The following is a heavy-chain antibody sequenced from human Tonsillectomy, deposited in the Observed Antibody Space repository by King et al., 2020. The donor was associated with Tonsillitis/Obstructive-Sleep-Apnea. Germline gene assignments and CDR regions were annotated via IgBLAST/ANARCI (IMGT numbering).Heavy chain of an antibody. Sequence: VQLVESGGGLVKPGGSLRLSCGASGFTFSSAWMNWVRQAPGKGLEGVGRIKSEKNAGTKEYAAPVKGRFTISRDDSENTLYLQMNSLKTEDTAVYYCTTGLGGGAAHDDRWGQGTLVTVSS. CDR2: IKSEKNAGTK. CDR3: TTGLGGGAAHDDR. J-gene: IGHJ5*02. CDR1: GFTFSSAW. V-gene: IGHV3-15*07. D-gene: IGHD6-6*01.